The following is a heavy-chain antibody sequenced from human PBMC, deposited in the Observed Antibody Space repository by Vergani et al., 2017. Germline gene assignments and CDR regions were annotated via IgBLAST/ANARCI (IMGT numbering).Heavy chain of an antibody. J-gene: IGHJ5*02. D-gene: IGHD6-19*01. CDR2: IDYSGST. Sequence: QLQLQESGPGLVKPSATLSLTCSVSGASIRSSNYYWGWIRQPPGKGLDWIAIIDYSGSTYYNPSLKSRVTISVDTSKNQFSLKLGSVTAADTAVYFCARHSTVEWLVKLGWIAPWGQGILVTVSS. CDR1: GASIRSSNYY. V-gene: IGHV4-39*01. CDR3: ARHSTVEWLVKLGWIAP.